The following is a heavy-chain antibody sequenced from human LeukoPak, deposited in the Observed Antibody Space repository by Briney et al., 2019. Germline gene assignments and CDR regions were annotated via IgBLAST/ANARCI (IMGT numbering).Heavy chain of an antibody. CDR1: GGSFSGYY. CDR2: INHSGST. CDR3: ARMGDYSSGRPFDY. Sequence: SETLSLTCAVYGGSFSGYYWSWIRQPPGKGLEWIGEINHSGSTNYNPSLKSRVTISVDTSKNQFSLKLSSVTAADTAVYYCARMGDYSSGRPFDYRGHGTLVTVSS. D-gene: IGHD6-19*01. V-gene: IGHV4-34*01. J-gene: IGHJ4*01.